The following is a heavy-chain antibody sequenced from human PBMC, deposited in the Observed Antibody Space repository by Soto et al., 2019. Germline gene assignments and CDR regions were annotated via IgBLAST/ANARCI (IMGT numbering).Heavy chain of an antibody. Sequence: ASVKVSCKASGYTFTSYYMHWVRQAPGQGLEWMGIINPSGGSTSYAQKFQGRVTMTRDTSTSTVYMGLSSLRSEDTAVYYCARLFYDSSGYPQIDYWGQGTLVTVSS. D-gene: IGHD3-22*01. CDR3: ARLFYDSSGYPQIDY. CDR1: GYTFTSYY. J-gene: IGHJ4*02. V-gene: IGHV1-46*01. CDR2: INPSGGST.